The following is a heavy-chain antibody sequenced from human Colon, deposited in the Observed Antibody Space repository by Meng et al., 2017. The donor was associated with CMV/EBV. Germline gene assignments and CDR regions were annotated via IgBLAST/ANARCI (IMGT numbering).Heavy chain of an antibody. J-gene: IGHJ4*02. CDR2: ISYSGTT. CDR1: Y. CDR3: ARESSGWSTGIDY. D-gene: IGHD6-19*01. V-gene: IGHV4-59*01. Sequence: YWTWIRQHPGKGLEWIGYISYSGTTNYNPALKSRVTISLDTSRNKFSLKLTSKNAADTDIYYCARESSGWSTGIDYWGQGTLVTVSS.